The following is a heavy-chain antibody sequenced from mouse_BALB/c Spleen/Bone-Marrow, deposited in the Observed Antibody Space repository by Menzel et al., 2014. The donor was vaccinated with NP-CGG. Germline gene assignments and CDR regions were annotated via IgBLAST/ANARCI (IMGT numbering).Heavy chain of an antibody. CDR1: GYAFTNYL. Sequence: VKLQESGAELVRPGTSVKVSCKASGYAFTNYLIGWVKQRPGQGLEWIGVNNPGSGGTNYNEKFKGKATLTAEKSSSTCYLQISSLTSDDSAVYFCARSIYDGYSEAMDYWGQGTSVTVSS. J-gene: IGHJ4*01. D-gene: IGHD2-3*01. V-gene: IGHV1-54*03. CDR3: ARSIYDGYSEAMDY. CDR2: NNPGSGGT.